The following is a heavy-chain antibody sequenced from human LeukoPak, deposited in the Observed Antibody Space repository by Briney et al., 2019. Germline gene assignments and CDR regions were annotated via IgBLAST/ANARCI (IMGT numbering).Heavy chain of an antibody. Sequence: SETLSLTCTASGGSISSSSQYWGWIRQPAGKRLEWIGIIYYSGSTYYNPSLKSRVTISVDTSKNQFSLKLSSVTAADTAVYYCASQYTSSPMDVWGKGTTVTISS. V-gene: IGHV4-39*01. CDR2: IYYSGST. D-gene: IGHD6-13*01. J-gene: IGHJ6*04. CDR3: ASQYTSSPMDV. CDR1: GGSISSSSQY.